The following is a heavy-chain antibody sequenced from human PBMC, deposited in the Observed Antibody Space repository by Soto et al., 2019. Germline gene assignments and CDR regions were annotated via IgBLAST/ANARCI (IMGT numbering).Heavy chain of an antibody. CDR1: GFTFSSYW. J-gene: IGHJ3*02. CDR3: ATHQRYYYDSSGYAFDI. Sequence: GGSLRLSCAASGFTFSSYWMSWVRQAPGKGLEWVANIKQDGSEKYYVDSVKGRFTISRDNAKNSLYLQMNSLRAEDTAVYYCATHQRYYYDSSGYAFDIWGQGTMVTVSS. CDR2: IKQDGSEK. D-gene: IGHD3-22*01. V-gene: IGHV3-7*01.